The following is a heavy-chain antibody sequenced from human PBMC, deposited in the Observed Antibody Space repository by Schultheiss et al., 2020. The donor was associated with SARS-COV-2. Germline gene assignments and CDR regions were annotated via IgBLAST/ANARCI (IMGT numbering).Heavy chain of an antibody. V-gene: IGHV4-61*02. CDR3: ARARPTRNCRSGNCLTNSLYYYYMDV. Sequence: SETLSLTCTVSGGSISSGGYYWSWIRQPAGKGLEWIGRIFTSGSTIYNPSLKSRATMSGDTSNNHFSLKLSSLSVADTAVYYCARARPTRNCRSGNCLTNSLYYYYMDVWGTGSTVTVSS. D-gene: IGHD4-23*01. CDR2: IFTSGST. CDR1: GGSISSGGYY. J-gene: IGHJ6*03.